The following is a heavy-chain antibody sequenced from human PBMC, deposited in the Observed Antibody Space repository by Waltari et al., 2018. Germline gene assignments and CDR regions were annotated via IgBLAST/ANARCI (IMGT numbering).Heavy chain of an antibody. V-gene: IGHV3-11*01. J-gene: IGHJ4*02. CDR3: ARDGQYCSSTSCYYFDY. Sequence: QVQLVESRGGLDNPGGSLRLSCAAPGFNFSDHHTRWIHQAPGKGLEWVSDMSGSGSTRYYADSVKGRFTISRDNAENSMFLQMNSLRAEDTAVYYCARDGQYCSSTSCYYFDYWGQGTLVTVSS. D-gene: IGHD2-2*01. CDR1: GFNFSDHH. CDR2: MSGSGSTR.